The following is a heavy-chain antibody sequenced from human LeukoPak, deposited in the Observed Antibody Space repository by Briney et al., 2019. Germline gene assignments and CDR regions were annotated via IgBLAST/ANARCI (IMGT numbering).Heavy chain of an antibody. D-gene: IGHD3-10*01. CDR1: GDSISSGDYY. Sequence: PSETLSLTCTVSGDSISSGDYYWSWIRQPAGKGLEWIGRISSSGSTNYNPSLKSRVTISVDTSKNQFSLKLSSVTAADTAVYYCARVPRSITMVRGAIDYWGQGTLVTVSS. CDR2: ISSSGST. J-gene: IGHJ4*02. CDR3: ARVPRSITMVRGAIDY. V-gene: IGHV4-61*02.